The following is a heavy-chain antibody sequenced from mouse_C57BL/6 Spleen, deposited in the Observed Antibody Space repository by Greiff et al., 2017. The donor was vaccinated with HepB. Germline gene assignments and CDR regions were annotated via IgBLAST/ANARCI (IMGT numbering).Heavy chain of an antibody. CDR1: GYTFTSYT. Sequence: QVHVKQSGAELARPGASVKMSCKASGYTFTSYTMHWVKQRPGQGLEWIGYINPSSGYTKYNQKFKDKATLTADKSSSTAYMQLSSLTSEDSAVYYCARDLVTTEGYYAMDYWGQGTSVTVSS. J-gene: IGHJ4*01. D-gene: IGHD2-3*01. V-gene: IGHV1-4*01. CDR2: INPSSGYT. CDR3: ARDLVTTEGYYAMDY.